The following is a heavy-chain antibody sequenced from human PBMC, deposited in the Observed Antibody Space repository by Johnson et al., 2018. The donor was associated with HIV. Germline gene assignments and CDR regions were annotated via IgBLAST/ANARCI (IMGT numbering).Heavy chain of an antibody. V-gene: IGHV3-23*04. J-gene: IGHJ3*02. CDR3: ARRCSSSSCSHGAFDI. CDR2: ISGSGGST. D-gene: IGHD2-2*01. CDR1: GFTFSSYA. Sequence: MQLVESGGGLVQPGGSLRLSCAASGFTFSSYAMSWVRQAPGKGLEWVSAISGSGGSTYYADSVKGRFTISRDGSKNTLFLQMNSLRAEDTAVYYCARRCSSSSCSHGAFDIWGQGTVVTVSS.